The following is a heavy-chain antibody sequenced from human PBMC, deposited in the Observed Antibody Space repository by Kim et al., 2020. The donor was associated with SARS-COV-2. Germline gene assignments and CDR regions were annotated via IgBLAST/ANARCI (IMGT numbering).Heavy chain of an antibody. V-gene: IGHV3-48*02. CDR3: ATSNGGLDH. J-gene: IGHJ4*02. Sequence: WGSLRLSCTGSGFNFNIYSMNWVRQAPGKGLEWISYITGSSSNIQYTDSLKGRVTMSRDNAKQSFFLQMNSLRDEDTAVYYCATSNGGLDHWGQGTLVTVSS. D-gene: IGHD2-8*01. CDR1: GFNFNIYS. CDR2: ITGSSSNI.